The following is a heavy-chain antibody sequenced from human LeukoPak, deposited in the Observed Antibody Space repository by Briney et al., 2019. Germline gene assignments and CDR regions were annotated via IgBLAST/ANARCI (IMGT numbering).Heavy chain of an antibody. CDR3: ARNMYTSGWYRLGY. CDR2: ISYSSSII. V-gene: IGHV3-48*01. J-gene: IGHJ4*02. D-gene: IGHD6-19*01. Sequence: GGSLRLSCAASGFTFSSYSMNWVRQAPGKGLEWVSYISYSSSIIYYADSVKGRFTISRDNAKNSLYLQMNSLRAEDTAVYYCARNMYTSGWYRLGYWGQGTLVTVSS. CDR1: GFTFSSYS.